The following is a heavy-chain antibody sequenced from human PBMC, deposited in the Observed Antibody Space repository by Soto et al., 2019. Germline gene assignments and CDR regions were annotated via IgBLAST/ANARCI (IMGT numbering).Heavy chain of an antibody. V-gene: IGHV3-23*01. CDR3: ANPTLPYGDSGVGGLYFDS. Sequence: EVQLLESGGGLVQPGGSLRLSCAASGFTFSSYAMSWVRQAPGKGLEWVSAISGSGGSTYYADSVKGRFTISRDNSKNTLYLQMTSLGAEDTAVYYCANPTLPYGDSGVGGLYFDSWGQGTLFTVSS. J-gene: IGHJ4*02. D-gene: IGHD4-17*01. CDR2: ISGSGGST. CDR1: GFTFSSYA.